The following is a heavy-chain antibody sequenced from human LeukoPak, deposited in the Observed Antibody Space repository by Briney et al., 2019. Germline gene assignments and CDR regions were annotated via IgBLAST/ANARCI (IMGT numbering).Heavy chain of an antibody. J-gene: IGHJ6*02. V-gene: IGHV4-59*08. CDR3: ARTSAIAVAGTVAGRYYYYGMDV. Sequence: PSETLSLTCAVYGGSFSGYYWSWIRQPPGKGLEWIGYIYYSGSTNYNPSLKSRVTISVDTSKNQFSLKLSSVTAADTAVYYCARTSAIAVAGTVAGRYYYYGMDVWGQGTTVTVSS. D-gene: IGHD6-19*01. CDR1: GGSFSGYY. CDR2: IYYSGST.